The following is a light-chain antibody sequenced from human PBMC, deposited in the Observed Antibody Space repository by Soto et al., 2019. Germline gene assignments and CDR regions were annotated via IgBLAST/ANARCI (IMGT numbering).Light chain of an antibody. CDR2: DAS. Sequence: EIVWTQSPGTLSLSPGERPTLSCRASQSARSNYLAWFQQKPGQAPRLLIYDASCRATGIPDRFSGSGSGTDFTLSISRLEPEDFAVYYCKQFGNSPFTFGGGTKVDIK. V-gene: IGKV3-20*01. CDR1: QSARSNY. J-gene: IGKJ4*01. CDR3: KQFGNSPFT.